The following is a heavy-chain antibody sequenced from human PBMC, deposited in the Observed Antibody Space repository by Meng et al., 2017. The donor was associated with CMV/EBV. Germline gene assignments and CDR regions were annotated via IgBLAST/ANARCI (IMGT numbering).Heavy chain of an antibody. J-gene: IGHJ6*02. V-gene: IGHV1-18*01. CDR1: GYTLTSYG. CDR2: ISAYNGNT. D-gene: IGHD2-2*02. Sequence: ASVKVSCKASGYTLTSYGISWVRQAPGQGLEWMGWISAYNGNTNYAQKLQGRVTMTTDTSTSTAYMELRSLRSDDTDVYYCARDCSSTICYRKWYYGMDVWGQGTTVTVSS. CDR3: ARDCSSTICYRKWYYGMDV.